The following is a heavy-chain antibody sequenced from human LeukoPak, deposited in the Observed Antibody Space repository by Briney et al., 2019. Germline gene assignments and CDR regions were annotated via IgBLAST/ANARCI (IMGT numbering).Heavy chain of an antibody. V-gene: IGHV1-18*01. CDR1: GYTFTSYG. J-gene: IGHJ3*02. D-gene: IGHD3-10*01. CDR2: VSAYNGNT. Sequence: ASVKVSCKASGYTFTSYGISWVRQAPGQGLEWMGWVSAYNGNTNYAQKLQGRVTMTTDTSTSTAYMELRSLRSDDTAVYYCARDNVLLWFGELFRAAFDIWGQGTMVTVSS. CDR3: ARDNVLLWFGELFRAAFDI.